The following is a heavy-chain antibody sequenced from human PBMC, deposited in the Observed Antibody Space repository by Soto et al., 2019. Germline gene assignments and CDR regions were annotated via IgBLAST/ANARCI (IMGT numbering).Heavy chain of an antibody. CDR1: GFNFSTYW. J-gene: IGHJ4*02. CDR3: TRGGVIVT. CDR2: IKQDGTEK. V-gene: IGHV3-7*01. Sequence: EVQLVESGGGLVQPGGSLRLSCAASGFNFSTYWMTWVRQAPGKGLEWVANIKQDGTEKNYADSVKGRFTISRDNAKNSLYLQMNSLRVEDTVLYYCTRGGVIVTWGQGILVTVSS. D-gene: IGHD3-16*02.